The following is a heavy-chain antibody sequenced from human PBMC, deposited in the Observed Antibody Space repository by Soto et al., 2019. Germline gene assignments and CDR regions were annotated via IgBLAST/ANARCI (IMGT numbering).Heavy chain of an antibody. J-gene: IGHJ4*02. V-gene: IGHV3-30-3*01. D-gene: IGHD3-22*01. CDR1: GFTFSSYA. CDR2: ISYDGSNK. Sequence: QVQLVESGGGVVQPGRSLRLSCAASGFTFSSYAMHWVRQAPGKGLEWVAVISYDGSNKYYADSVKGRFTISRDNSKNTLYLQMNSLRAEDTAVYYCARDTIAVVITHFDYWGQGTLVTVSS. CDR3: ARDTIAVVITHFDY.